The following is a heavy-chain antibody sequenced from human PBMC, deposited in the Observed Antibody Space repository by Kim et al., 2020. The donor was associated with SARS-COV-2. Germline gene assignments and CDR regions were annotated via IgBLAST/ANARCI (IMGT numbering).Heavy chain of an antibody. J-gene: IGHJ2*01. D-gene: IGHD4-17*01. CDR2: ISANNGNT. CDR3: ARVGTTPRYFDL. Sequence: ASVKVSCKPSGYTFTNYGITWVRQAPVQGLEWMGCISANNGNTNYAQKFQGRVTMTTDTSTSTAYMELSSLRSDDTAVYYCARVGTTPRYFDLWGRGSLV. V-gene: IGHV1-18*01. CDR1: GYTFTNYG.